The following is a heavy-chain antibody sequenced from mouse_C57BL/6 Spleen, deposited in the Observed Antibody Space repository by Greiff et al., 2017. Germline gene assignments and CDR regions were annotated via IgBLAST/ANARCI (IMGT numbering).Heavy chain of an antibody. D-gene: IGHD1-1*01. CDR1: GYTFTSYW. CDR3: ARDYGSSYFDY. J-gene: IGHJ2*01. Sequence: VQLQQPGAELVRPGSSVKLSCKASGYTFTSYWMHWVKQRPIQGLEWIGNIDPSDSETHCNQKFKDKATLTVDKSSSTAYMQLSSLTSEDSAVYYCARDYGSSYFDYWGQGTTLTVSS. CDR2: IDPSDSET. V-gene: IGHV1-52*01.